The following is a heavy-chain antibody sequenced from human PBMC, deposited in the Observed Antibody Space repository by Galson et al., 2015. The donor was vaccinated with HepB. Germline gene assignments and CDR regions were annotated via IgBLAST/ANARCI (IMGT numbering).Heavy chain of an antibody. CDR2: ISFDGSNK. CDR3: ARDHSRSKWEPLGY. D-gene: IGHD1-26*01. V-gene: IGHV3-30-3*01. J-gene: IGHJ4*02. Sequence: LRLSCAASGFTFSNYAMHWVRQAPGKGLEWVAFISFDGSNKYYADSVKGRFTISRDNSKDTLYLQMNSLRAEDTAVYYCARDHSRSKWEPLGYWGQGTLVTVSS. CDR1: GFTFSNYA.